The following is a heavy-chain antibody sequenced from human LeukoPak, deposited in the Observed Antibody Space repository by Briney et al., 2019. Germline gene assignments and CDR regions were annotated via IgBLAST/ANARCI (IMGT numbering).Heavy chain of an antibody. V-gene: IGHV1-8*01. CDR1: GYTFTSYD. D-gene: IGHD3-3*01. CDR3: ARGQRLRFLEWLYYFDY. J-gene: IGHJ4*02. Sequence: ASVKGSCKASGYTFTSYDTNWVRQATGQGLEWMGWMNPNSGNTGYAQKFQGRVTMTRNTSISTAYMELSSLRSEDTAVYYCARGQRLRFLEWLYYFDYWGQGTLVTVSS. CDR2: MNPNSGNT.